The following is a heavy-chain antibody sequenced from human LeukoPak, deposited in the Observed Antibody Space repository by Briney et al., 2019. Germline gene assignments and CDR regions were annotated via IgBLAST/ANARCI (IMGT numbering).Heavy chain of an antibody. CDR1: GFTFSSYA. CDR3: AKLRRREYYYGSPRPANWYFDL. Sequence: GGSLRLSCAASGFTFSSYAMSWLRQAPGKGLEWVSAISGSGCSTYYADSVKGRFTISRDNSKNTLYLQMNSLRAEDTAVYYCAKLRRREYYYGSPRPANWYFDLWGRGTLVTVSS. V-gene: IGHV3-23*01. CDR2: ISGSGCST. J-gene: IGHJ2*01. D-gene: IGHD3-10*01.